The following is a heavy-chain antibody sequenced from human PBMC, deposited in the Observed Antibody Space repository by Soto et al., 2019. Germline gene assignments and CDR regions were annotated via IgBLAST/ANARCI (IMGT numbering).Heavy chain of an antibody. CDR1: GFTFNDYW. J-gene: IGHJ6*02. Sequence: SGGRLVRPGGSLRLSCAVSGFTFNDYWMSWVRQAPGKGLEWVANIKKDGSETSYGDSVKGRFTISRDNARNLLYLQMTSLRVEDTAVYYCARDIGIDYGMDVWGQGTTVTVSS. V-gene: IGHV3-7*01. CDR2: IKKDGSET. CDR3: ARDIGIDYGMDV. D-gene: IGHD3-16*02.